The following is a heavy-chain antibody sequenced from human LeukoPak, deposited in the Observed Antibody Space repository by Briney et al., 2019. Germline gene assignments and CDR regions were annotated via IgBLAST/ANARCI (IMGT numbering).Heavy chain of an antibody. CDR2: ISGSGGST. CDR1: GFTFSSYA. CDR3: AKDPRVTDTVVVPAAVFDY. D-gene: IGHD2-2*01. V-gene: IGHV3-23*01. Sequence: PGGSLRLSCAASGFTFSSYAMSWVRQAPGKGLEWVSAISGSGGSTYYADSVKGRFTISRDNSKNTLYLQMNSLRAEDTAVYYCAKDPRVTDTVVVPAAVFDYWGQGTLVTVSS. J-gene: IGHJ4*02.